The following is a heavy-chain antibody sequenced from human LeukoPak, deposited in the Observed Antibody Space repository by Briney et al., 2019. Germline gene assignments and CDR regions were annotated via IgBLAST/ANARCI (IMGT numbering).Heavy chain of an antibody. D-gene: IGHD2-2*01. CDR2: IYTSGST. V-gene: IGHV4-4*07. Sequence: SETLSLTCAVSGGSISSYYWSWIRQPAGKGLEWIGRIYTSGSTNYNPPLKSRVTMSVDTSKNQFSLKLSSVTAADTAVYYCARDRFSEYQLPLLINWFDPWGQGTLVTVSS. J-gene: IGHJ5*02. CDR3: ARDRFSEYQLPLLINWFDP. CDR1: GGSISSYY.